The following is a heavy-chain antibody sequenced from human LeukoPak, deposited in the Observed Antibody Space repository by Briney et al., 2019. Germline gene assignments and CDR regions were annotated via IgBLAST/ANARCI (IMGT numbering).Heavy chain of an antibody. V-gene: IGHV3-7*01. CDR1: GFTFITYW. Sequence: PGGSLRLSCAASGFTFITYWMSWVRQAPGKGLEWVANINQDGTEKYYVDSVKGRFTISRDNAKNTLYLQMNSLEAEDTAVYYCARDPHGSGSAWGQGTLVTVSS. D-gene: IGHD3-10*01. J-gene: IGHJ5*02. CDR2: INQDGTEK. CDR3: ARDPHGSGSA.